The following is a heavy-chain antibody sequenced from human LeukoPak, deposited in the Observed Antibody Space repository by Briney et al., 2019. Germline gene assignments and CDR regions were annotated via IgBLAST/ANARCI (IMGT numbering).Heavy chain of an antibody. Sequence: SETLSLTCTVSGYSISSGYYWGWIRQPPGKGLEWIGSIYHSGSTYYNPSLKSRVTISVDTSKNQFSLKLSSVTAADTAVYYCARTGGSGYPKPPYYFDYWGQGTLVTVSS. CDR1: GYSISSGYY. D-gene: IGHD3-22*01. CDR2: IYHSGST. V-gene: IGHV4-38-2*02. J-gene: IGHJ4*02. CDR3: ARTGGSGYPKPPYYFDY.